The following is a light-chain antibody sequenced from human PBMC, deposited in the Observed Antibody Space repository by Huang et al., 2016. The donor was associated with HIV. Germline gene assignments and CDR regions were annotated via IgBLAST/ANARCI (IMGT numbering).Light chain of an antibody. Sequence: DVLLTQCPLSLPVTLGQPAFITCKSNQRLVYGDGNIYLNWFHQRPGHSPRRLINKSSNRDSGVPDRFSAGGSGTDFPLWISEVEAEDVGDYYCMQASHGAATFGQGTRVDIK. CDR1: QRLVYGDGNIY. J-gene: IGKJ1*01. V-gene: IGKV2-30*01. CDR3: MQASHGAAT. CDR2: KSS.